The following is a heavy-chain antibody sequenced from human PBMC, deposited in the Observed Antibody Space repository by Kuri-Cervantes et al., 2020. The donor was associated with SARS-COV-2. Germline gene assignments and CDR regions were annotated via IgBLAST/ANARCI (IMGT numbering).Heavy chain of an antibody. CDR2: INPDGSYT. V-gene: IGHV3-74*01. CDR3: VRDGDHWNFDY. J-gene: IGHJ4*02. D-gene: IGHD1-1*01. CDR1: GFTFSGHW. Sequence: GESLQITCAASGFTFSGHWIHWVRQAPGKGLVWVSRINPDGSYTNNADSVKARFTLSRDNAKNMLFLQMNSLRAEDTAVYYCVRDGDHWNFDYWGQGTLVTVSS.